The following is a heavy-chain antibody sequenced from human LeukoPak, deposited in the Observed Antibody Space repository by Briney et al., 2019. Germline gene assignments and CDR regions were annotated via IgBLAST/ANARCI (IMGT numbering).Heavy chain of an antibody. V-gene: IGHV3-7*01. Sequence: PGGSLRLPCEASGVTFSDFWMTWVRQAPGKGLEWVATMNQDESQKYYVDSVKGRFTISRDNAKNALFLQMNSLRGEDTAIYYCASFEYKYSFGGQGTLVTVSS. D-gene: IGHD2/OR15-2a*01. CDR1: GVTFSDFW. J-gene: IGHJ4*02. CDR3: ASFEYKYSF. CDR2: MNQDESQK.